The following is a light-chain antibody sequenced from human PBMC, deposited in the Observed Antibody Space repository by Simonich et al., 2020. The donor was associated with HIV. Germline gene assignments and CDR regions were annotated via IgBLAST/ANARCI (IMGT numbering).Light chain of an antibody. V-gene: IGKV3-11*01. J-gene: IGKJ2*01. CDR1: QSVSSY. Sequence: EIVWTQSPAILSLSPGERATLSCRASQSVSSYLAWYQQKPGQAPRLLIYDSSNRATGIPARFSGGVSGTDFTLTISRLEPEDFAVYYCQQYGSSSPYTFGQGTKLEIK. CDR2: DSS. CDR3: QQYGSSSPYT.